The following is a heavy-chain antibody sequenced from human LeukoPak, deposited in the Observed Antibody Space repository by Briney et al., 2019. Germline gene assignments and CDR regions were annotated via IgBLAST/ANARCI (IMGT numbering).Heavy chain of an antibody. CDR2: IYQGGST. J-gene: IGHJ5*02. CDR1: GYSISSGYY. D-gene: IGHD2-2*01. Sequence: KPPETLSLTCTVSGYSISSGYYWGWIRQPPGKGLEWIGRIYQGGSTYYNPSLKSRVTISVDTSKNQFSLKLSSVTAADTAVYYCARGAGYCSSTSCYLNWFDPWGQGTLVTVSS. CDR3: ARGAGYCSSTSCYLNWFDP. V-gene: IGHV4-38-2*02.